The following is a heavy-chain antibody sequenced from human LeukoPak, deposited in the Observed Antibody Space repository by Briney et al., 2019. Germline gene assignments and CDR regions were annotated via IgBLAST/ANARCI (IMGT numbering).Heavy chain of an antibody. J-gene: IGHJ4*02. CDR1: GYTFTGYY. CDR2: IIPIFGTA. D-gene: IGHD3-10*01. V-gene: IGHV1-69*13. Sequence: SVKVSCKASGYTFTGYYMHWVRQAPGQGLEWMGGIIPIFGTANYAQKFQGRVTITADESTSTAYMELSSLRSEDTAVYYCARGCRLWFGELSYFDYWGQGTLVTVSS. CDR3: ARGCRLWFGELSYFDY.